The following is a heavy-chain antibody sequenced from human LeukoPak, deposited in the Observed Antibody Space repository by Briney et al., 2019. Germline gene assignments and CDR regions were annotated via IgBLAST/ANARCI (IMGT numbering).Heavy chain of an antibody. CDR3: ASGWAQGRFD. Sequence: ASVKVSCKASGYTFSGYSVHLVPQAPGQGPEWMGMINPSRGSATYAQKVQGSVTMTRDTSTTTLYMGLSSLRYEDTAVYSCASGWAQGRFD. V-gene: IGHV1-46*01. CDR1: GYTFSGYS. CDR2: INPSRGSA. D-gene: IGHD3-16*01. J-gene: IGHJ3*01.